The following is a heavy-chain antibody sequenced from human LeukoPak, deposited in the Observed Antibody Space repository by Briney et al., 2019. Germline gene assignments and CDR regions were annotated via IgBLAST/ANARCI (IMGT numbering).Heavy chain of an antibody. CDR1: GGSISSGSYY. CDR3: ARDRFEGYSNYFSDY. D-gene: IGHD4-11*01. Sequence: SQTLSLTCTVSGGSISSGSYYWSGIRQPAGKGLEWIGRIYTSGSTNYNPSLKSRVTMSVDTSNNQFSLKLSSVTAADTAVYYFARDRFEGYSNYFSDYWGQGTLVTVSS. J-gene: IGHJ4*02. V-gene: IGHV4-61*02. CDR2: IYTSGST.